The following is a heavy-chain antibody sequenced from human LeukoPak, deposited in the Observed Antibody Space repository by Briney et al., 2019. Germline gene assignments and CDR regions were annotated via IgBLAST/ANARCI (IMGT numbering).Heavy chain of an antibody. D-gene: IGHD6-13*01. J-gene: IGHJ4*02. V-gene: IGHV3-20*04. CDR3: ARETLKAAATDFDY. Sequence: PGGSLRLSCAASGFTFDDYGMSWVRQAPGKGLEWFSGINWNGGSRGYADSVKGRFTISRANAKNSLYLQMNSLRAEDTALYYCARETLKAAATDFDYWGQGTLVTVSS. CDR2: INWNGGSR. CDR1: GFTFDDYG.